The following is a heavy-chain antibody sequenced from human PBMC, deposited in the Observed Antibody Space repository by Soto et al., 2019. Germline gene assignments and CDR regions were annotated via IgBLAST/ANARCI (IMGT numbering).Heavy chain of an antibody. V-gene: IGHV3-30*18. J-gene: IGHJ4*02. CDR3: AKERGRESRESDY. CDR1: GFTFSSYG. CDR2: ISYDGSDK. Sequence: QVQLVESGGGVVQPGRSLRLSCAASGFTFSSYGMHCVRQAPGKGLEWVAVISYDGSDKYYADYVKGRFIISRDNSKNTLYVQMNSLRGEDTAVYYCAKERGRESRESDYCGQGTLVTVS.